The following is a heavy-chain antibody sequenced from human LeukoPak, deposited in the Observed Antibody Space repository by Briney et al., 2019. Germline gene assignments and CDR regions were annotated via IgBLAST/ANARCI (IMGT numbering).Heavy chain of an antibody. J-gene: IGHJ6*04. CDR1: GFTFSYHW. V-gene: IGHV3-7*01. CDR2: RNEDGSGK. CDR3: VRDDGDV. Sequence: PEGSLRLSCVFSGFTFSYHWMTWVRQAPGKGLEWVASRNEDGSGKYSMDSVKDRVTISRDNAKNSLDLQINSLTVEDTAIYYCVRDDGDVWGKGTTVTVSS.